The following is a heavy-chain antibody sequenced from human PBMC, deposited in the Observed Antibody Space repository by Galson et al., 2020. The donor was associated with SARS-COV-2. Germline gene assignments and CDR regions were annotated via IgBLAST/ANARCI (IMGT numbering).Heavy chain of an antibody. D-gene: IGHD5-12*01. Sequence: GESLKISCKGSGYSFTSYWIGWVRQMPGKGLEWMGIIYPGDSDTRYSPSFQGQVTISADKSISTAYLQWSSLKASDTAMYYCARRPYVDIVATALGAVAEYYFDYWGQGTLVTVSS. CDR2: IYPGDSDT. CDR1: GYSFTSYW. J-gene: IGHJ4*02. V-gene: IGHV5-51*01. CDR3: ARRPYVDIVATALGAVAEYYFDY.